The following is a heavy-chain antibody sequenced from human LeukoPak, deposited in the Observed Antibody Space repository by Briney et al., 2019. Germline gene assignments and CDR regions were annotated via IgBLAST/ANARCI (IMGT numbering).Heavy chain of an antibody. D-gene: IGHD3-9*01. Sequence: GGSLRLSCAASGFTVSSNYMSWVRQAPGKGLEWVSVIYSGGSTYYADSVKGRFTISRDNSKNTLYLQMNSLRAEDTAVYYCAKPLTGYYPLWYWGQGTLVTVSS. CDR3: AKPLTGYYPLWY. CDR1: GFTVSSNY. V-gene: IGHV3-66*04. CDR2: IYSGGST. J-gene: IGHJ4*02.